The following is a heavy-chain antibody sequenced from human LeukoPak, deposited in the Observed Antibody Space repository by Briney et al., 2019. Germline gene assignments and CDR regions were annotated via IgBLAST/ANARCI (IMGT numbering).Heavy chain of an antibody. Sequence: SVKVSCKASGGTFSSYAISWVRQAPGQGLEWMGRIIPILGIANYAQKFQGRVTMTRDTSISTAYMELSRLRSDDTAVYYCARDSTDSSGFSFDYWGQGTLVTVSS. J-gene: IGHJ4*02. CDR1: GGTFSSYA. CDR3: ARDSTDSSGFSFDY. CDR2: IIPILGIA. D-gene: IGHD3-22*01. V-gene: IGHV1-69*04.